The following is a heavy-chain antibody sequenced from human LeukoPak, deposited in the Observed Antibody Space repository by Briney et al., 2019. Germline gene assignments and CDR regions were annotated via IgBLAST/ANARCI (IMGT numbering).Heavy chain of an antibody. Sequence: SGGSLRLSCAASGFTFSSYAMHWVRQAPGKGLEWVTIISYDGSNKYYADSVKGRFTISRDNSKNTLYLQMNSLRAEDTAVYYCARDEAYCGGDCYDYWGQGTLVTVSS. J-gene: IGHJ4*02. D-gene: IGHD2-21*01. CDR1: GFTFSSYA. CDR3: ARDEAYCGGDCYDY. V-gene: IGHV3-30*04. CDR2: ISYDGSNK.